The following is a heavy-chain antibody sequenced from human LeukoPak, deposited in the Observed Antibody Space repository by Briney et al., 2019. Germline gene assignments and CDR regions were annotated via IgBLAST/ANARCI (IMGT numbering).Heavy chain of an antibody. CDR3: AKVGAAVPIDY. D-gene: IGHD1-26*01. Sequence: GVPLRLPCAASRFTFNIYGMLCVRQAPGKAREGAEVISYDGSNKYYAASVKGRLPISRDNSKTTLYLQINSLRAKDTAVYSCAKVGAAVPIDYWGQGTLVTVSS. CDR2: ISYDGSNK. J-gene: IGHJ4*02. V-gene: IGHV3-30*18. CDR1: RFTFNIYG.